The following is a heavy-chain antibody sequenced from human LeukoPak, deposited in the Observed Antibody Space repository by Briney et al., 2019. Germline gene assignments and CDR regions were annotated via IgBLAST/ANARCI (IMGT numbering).Heavy chain of an antibody. CDR1: GFTFRNYN. D-gene: IGHD2-8*01. CDR3: ARQRGYCSSGVCRGWFDP. V-gene: IGHV3-21*01. CDR2: ISESSSFI. J-gene: IGHJ5*02. Sequence: PGGSLRLSCAASGFTFRNYNMNWVRQAPGKGLEWVSSISESSSFIQYADSLKGRSAISRDNAKNSLYLQMNSLRAEDTAVYYCARQRGYCSSGVCRGWFDPWGQGTLVTVSS.